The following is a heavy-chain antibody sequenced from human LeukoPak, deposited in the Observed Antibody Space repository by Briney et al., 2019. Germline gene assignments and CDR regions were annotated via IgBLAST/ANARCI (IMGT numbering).Heavy chain of an antibody. Sequence: PGGSLRLSCAVSGFTFINAWMSWVRLAPGKGLEWVSSISSSSSYIYYADSVKGRFTISRDNAKNSLYLQMNSLRAEDTAVYYCARDHMVRGVKVLDYYYYMDVWGKGTTVTISS. CDR2: ISSSSSYI. D-gene: IGHD3-10*01. J-gene: IGHJ6*03. CDR1: GFTFINAW. CDR3: ARDHMVRGVKVLDYYYYMDV. V-gene: IGHV3-21*01.